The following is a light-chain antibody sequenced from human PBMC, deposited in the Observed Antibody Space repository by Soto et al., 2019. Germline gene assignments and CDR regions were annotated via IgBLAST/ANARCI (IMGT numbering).Light chain of an antibody. CDR2: TTN. Sequence: QSVLTQPHAASGTTAQRVTISCSGSSSNIGTSSVHWFQQLPGTAPKLLISTTNQRPSGVPERFSGSKSGTSASLAISGLQSEDEADYYCAAWDDSLNGHVFGTGTKVTVL. J-gene: IGLJ1*01. V-gene: IGLV1-44*01. CDR3: AAWDDSLNGHV. CDR1: SSNIGTSS.